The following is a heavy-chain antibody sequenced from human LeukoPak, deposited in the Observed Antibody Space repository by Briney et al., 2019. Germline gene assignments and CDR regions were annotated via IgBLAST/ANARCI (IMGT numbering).Heavy chain of an antibody. CDR1: GGTFSSYA. CDR3: ASAYCGGDCYPGWYYCYYGMDV. J-gene: IGHJ6*02. V-gene: IGHV1-69*04. D-gene: IGHD2-21*02. CDR2: IIPILGIA. Sequence: SVKVSCKASGGTFSSYAISWVRQAPGQGLEWMGRIIPILGIANYAQKFQGRVTITADKSTSTAYMELSSLRSEDTAVYYCASAYCGGDCYPGWYYCYYGMDVWGQGTTVTVSS.